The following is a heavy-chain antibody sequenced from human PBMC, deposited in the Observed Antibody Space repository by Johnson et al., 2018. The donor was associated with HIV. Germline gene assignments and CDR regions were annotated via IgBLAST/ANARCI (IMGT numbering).Heavy chain of an antibody. Sequence: QVQLVESGGGVVQPGRSLRLSCAASGFTFNSYGMHWVRQAPGKGLEWVAFISYDESNNYYADSVKGRFTISRDNSKSTLFLQMSILRGEDTGVYYCAKSLGQQLVVVDAFDITGQGTMVTVSS. CDR2: ISYDESNN. CDR1: GFTFNSYG. D-gene: IGHD6-13*01. CDR3: AKSLGQQLVVVDAFDI. J-gene: IGHJ3*02. V-gene: IGHV3-30*18.